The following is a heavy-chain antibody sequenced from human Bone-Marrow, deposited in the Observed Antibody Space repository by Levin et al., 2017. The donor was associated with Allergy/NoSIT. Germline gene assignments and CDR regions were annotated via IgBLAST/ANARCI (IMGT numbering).Heavy chain of an antibody. J-gene: IGHJ4*02. CDR2: ISWNSGSI. Sequence: PGESLKISCAASGFTFDDYAMHWVRQAPGKGLEWVSGISWNSGSIGYADSVKGRFTISRDNAKNSLYLQMNSLRAEDTALYYCAKDHCSSTSGYEDYWGQGTLVTVSS. V-gene: IGHV3-9*01. D-gene: IGHD2-2*01. CDR3: AKDHCSSTSGYEDY. CDR1: GFTFDDYA.